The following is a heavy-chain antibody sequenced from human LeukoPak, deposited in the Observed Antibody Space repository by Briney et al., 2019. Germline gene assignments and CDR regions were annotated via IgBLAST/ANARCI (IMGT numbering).Heavy chain of an antibody. D-gene: IGHD3-10*01. Sequence: GGSLRLSCTASGFTFSSYSMSWLRQAPGKGLEWVSYISSGSSGIYYPDSVKGRFTISRDNAKNSLYLQMSSLRAEATAVYFCARGVYGSGYYSFDYWGQGTLVTVSS. V-gene: IGHV3-48*01. CDR3: ARGVYGSGYYSFDY. CDR1: GFTFSSYS. CDR2: ISSGSSGI. J-gene: IGHJ4*02.